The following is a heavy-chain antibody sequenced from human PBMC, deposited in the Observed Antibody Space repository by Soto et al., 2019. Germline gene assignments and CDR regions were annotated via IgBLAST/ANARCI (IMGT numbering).Heavy chain of an antibody. CDR1: GYTFTSYG. D-gene: IGHD2-15*01. J-gene: IGHJ6*02. Sequence: QVPLVQSGAEVKKPGASVKVSCKASGYTFTSYGISWVRQAPGQGLEWMGWISAYNGNTNYAQKLQGRVTMTTDTSTSTAYMELRSLRSDDTAVYYCARGCSGGSCYFAYYYYGMDVWGQGTTVTVSS. CDR2: ISAYNGNT. CDR3: ARGCSGGSCYFAYYYYGMDV. V-gene: IGHV1-18*04.